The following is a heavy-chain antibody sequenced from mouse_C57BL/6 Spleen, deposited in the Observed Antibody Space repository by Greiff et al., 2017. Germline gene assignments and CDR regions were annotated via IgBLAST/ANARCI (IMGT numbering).Heavy chain of an antibody. Sequence: EVQLQQSGPELVKPGASVKISCKASGYTFTDYYMNWVKQSHGKSLEWIGDINPNNGGTSYNQKFKGKATLTVDKSSSTAYMELRSLTSEDSAVYYCARDYYGSSYGKRYFDYWGQGTTLTVSS. CDR3: ARDYYGSSYGKRYFDY. CDR1: GYTFTDYY. CDR2: INPNNGGT. V-gene: IGHV1-26*01. D-gene: IGHD1-1*01. J-gene: IGHJ2*01.